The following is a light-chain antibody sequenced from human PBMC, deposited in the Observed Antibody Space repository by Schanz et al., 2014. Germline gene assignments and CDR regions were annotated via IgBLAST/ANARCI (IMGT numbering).Light chain of an antibody. CDR1: DVGGYNY. CDR3: CSYAGSSTWV. Sequence: QSALTQPPSASGSPGQSVTISCTGTDVGGYNYVSWYQRHPGKAPKLMIYDVSKRPSGVPDRFSGSKSGNTASLTISGLQAEDEADYYCCSYAGSSTWVFGGGTKLTVL. CDR2: DVS. J-gene: IGLJ3*02. V-gene: IGLV2-8*01.